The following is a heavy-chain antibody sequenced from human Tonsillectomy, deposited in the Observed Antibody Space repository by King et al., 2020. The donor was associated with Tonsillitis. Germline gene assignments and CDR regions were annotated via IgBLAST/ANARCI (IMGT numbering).Heavy chain of an antibody. CDR1: GYTLNELY. J-gene: IGHJ4*02. Sequence: VQLVESGAEVKKPGASVKVSCTVSGYTLNELYMHWVRQAPGKGLEWMGGFDPEDVETTYAQKFQGRVTMTEDTSTDTAYMELSSLRFEDTAVYYCATDFGELRASRWGQGTLVTVSS. CDR3: ATDFGELRASR. D-gene: IGHD3-10*01. V-gene: IGHV1-24*01. CDR2: FDPEDVET.